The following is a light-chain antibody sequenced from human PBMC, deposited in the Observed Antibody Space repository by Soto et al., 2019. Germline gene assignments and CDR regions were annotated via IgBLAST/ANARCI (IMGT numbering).Light chain of an antibody. CDR2: EVV. V-gene: IGLV2-8*01. J-gene: IGLJ1*01. Sequence: DIGVYVFVSWYQHHPGKAPRLIIYEVVQRPSGVPDRFSGSKSGNTASLTVSGLQAADEADYFCKSYAGRNTYVCGTGTKVTAL. CDR3: KSYAGRNTYV. CDR1: DIGVYVF.